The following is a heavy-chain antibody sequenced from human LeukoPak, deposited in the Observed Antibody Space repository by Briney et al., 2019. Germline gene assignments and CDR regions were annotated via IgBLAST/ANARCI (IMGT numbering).Heavy chain of an antibody. D-gene: IGHD3-16*01. CDR3: ARHDNDDDFDY. V-gene: IGHV7-4-1*02. J-gene: IGHJ4*02. CDR1: GYTFTSYA. CDR2: INMYTANP. Sequence: ASVKVSCKASGYTFTSYAINWLRQAPGQGLEWVGWINMYTANPAYAQGFTERFVFSLDTSVTTAYLQISNLKTEDTAVYYCARHDNDDDFDYWGQGTLVTVSS.